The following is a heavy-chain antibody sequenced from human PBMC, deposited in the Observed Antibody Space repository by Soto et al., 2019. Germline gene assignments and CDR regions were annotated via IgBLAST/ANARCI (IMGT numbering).Heavy chain of an antibody. D-gene: IGHD5-18*01. J-gene: IGHJ4*02. CDR1: GGSFSGYY. V-gene: IGHV4-31*11. Sequence: SETLSLTCAVYGGSFSGYYWSWIRQYPGKGLEWIGYIYYSGSTYYNPSLKSRVTISVDTSKNQFSLKLSSVTAADTAVYYCARGDSYGPNSFDYWGQGTLVTVSS. CDR3: ARGDSYGPNSFDY. CDR2: IYYSGST.